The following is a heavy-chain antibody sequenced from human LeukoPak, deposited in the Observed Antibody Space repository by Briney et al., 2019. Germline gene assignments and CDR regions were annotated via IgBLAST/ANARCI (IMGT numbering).Heavy chain of an antibody. CDR1: GFTFSSYA. D-gene: IGHD1-7*01. Sequence: GGSLRLSCAASGFTFSSYAMSWVRQAPGKGLEWVAAISGSGGSTYYADSVKGRFTISRDNSKNTLYLQMNSLRAEDTAVYYCAKSIAGTVYYGMDVWGQGTTVTVSS. CDR2: ISGSGGST. CDR3: AKSIAGTVYYGMDV. J-gene: IGHJ6*02. V-gene: IGHV3-23*01.